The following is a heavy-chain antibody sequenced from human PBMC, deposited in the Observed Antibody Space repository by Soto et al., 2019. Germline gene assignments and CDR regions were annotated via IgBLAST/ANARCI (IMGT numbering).Heavy chain of an antibody. CDR1: GFTFSSYA. CDR3: AKGRGSEYYQESDY. D-gene: IGHD3-22*01. CDR2: ISTSGGST. J-gene: IGHJ4*02. Sequence: ARRSLRLCCAASGFTFSSYAMSGVRQAPGKGLEWVAVISTSGGSTHYADSVRGRFTISRDNSKDTLYLQMNSLRAEDTAVYYCAKGRGSEYYQESDYWGQGT. V-gene: IGHV3-23*01.